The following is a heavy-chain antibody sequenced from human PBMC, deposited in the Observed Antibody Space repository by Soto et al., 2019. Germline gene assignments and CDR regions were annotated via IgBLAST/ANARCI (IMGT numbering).Heavy chain of an antibody. J-gene: IGHJ4*02. D-gene: IGHD2-15*01. CDR2: ISGSGGST. Sequence: GGSLRLSCAASGFTFSSYAMSWVRQAPGKGLEWVSAISGSGGSTYYADSVKGRFTISRDNSKNTLYLQMNSLRAEDTAVYYCARRPKWGYCSGGSCYSGSNYWGQGTLVTVSS. CDR3: ARRPKWGYCSGGSCYSGSNY. CDR1: GFTFSSYA. V-gene: IGHV3-23*01.